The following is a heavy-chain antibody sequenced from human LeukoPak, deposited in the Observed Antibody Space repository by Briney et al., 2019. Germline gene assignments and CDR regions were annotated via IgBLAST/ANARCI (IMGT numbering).Heavy chain of an antibody. Sequence: GGSLRLSCAASGFTFSSYAMSWVRRAPGKGLEWLSAISGSGGSTYYADSVKGRYTISRDNSKNTLYLQMNSLRAEDTAVYYCAKRTPYRDSAALDYWGQGTLVTVSS. V-gene: IGHV3-23*01. CDR3: AKRTPYRDSAALDY. CDR1: GFTFSSYA. CDR2: ISGSGGST. J-gene: IGHJ4*02. D-gene: IGHD5-24*01.